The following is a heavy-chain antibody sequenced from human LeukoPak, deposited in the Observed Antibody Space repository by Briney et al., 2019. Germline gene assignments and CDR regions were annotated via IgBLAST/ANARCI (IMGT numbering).Heavy chain of an antibody. J-gene: IGHJ4*02. V-gene: IGHV1-18*01. CDR2: ISAYNGNT. CDR3: ARRGGYDSSGNYFDY. D-gene: IGHD3-22*01. CDR1: GCTFTSYG. Sequence: ASVKVSCKASGCTFTSYGISWVRQAPGQGLEWMGWISAYNGNTNYAQNLQGRVTMTTDTSTSTAYMELRSLRSDDTAVYYCARRGGYDSSGNYFDYWGQGTLVTVSS.